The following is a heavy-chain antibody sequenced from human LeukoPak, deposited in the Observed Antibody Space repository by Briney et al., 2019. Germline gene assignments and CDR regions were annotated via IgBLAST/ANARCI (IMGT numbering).Heavy chain of an antibody. CDR1: GGSFSGYY. Sequence: SETLSLTCAVYGGSFSGYYWSWIRQPPGKGLEWIGEINHGVSTNYNPSLKSRVTISVDTSKNQFSLRLSSVTAADTAVYYCARGQQQLADYYYYYMDVWGKGTTVTVSS. V-gene: IGHV4-34*01. CDR2: INHGVST. J-gene: IGHJ6*03. CDR3: ARGQQQLADYYYYYMDV. D-gene: IGHD6-13*01.